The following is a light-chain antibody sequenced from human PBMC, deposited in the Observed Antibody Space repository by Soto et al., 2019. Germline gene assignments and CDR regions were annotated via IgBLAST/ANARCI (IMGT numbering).Light chain of an antibody. CDR3: HQYGRSLQA. CDR2: GAS. J-gene: IGKJ3*01. CDR1: QSVTRSF. V-gene: IGKV3-20*01. Sequence: EIVLTQSPGTLSLSPGERVTLSCRASQSVTRSFLAWYKQKPGQAPRLLIYGASSRATGIADRFSGSGSGIDFTITISRLEPEDFVVYYCHQYGRSLQAFGPGTKVDIK.